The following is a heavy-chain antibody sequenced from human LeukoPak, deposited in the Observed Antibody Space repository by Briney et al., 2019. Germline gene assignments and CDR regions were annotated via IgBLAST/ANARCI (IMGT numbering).Heavy chain of an antibody. CDR2: IHPNSGGT. D-gene: IGHD3-22*01. J-gene: IGHJ4*02. CDR1: GYTFTRYY. Sequence: VASVKVSCKASGYTFTRYYMHWVRLAPGQGLEWMGWIHPNSGGTNYAQKFQGRVTTTRDTSISTAYMELSGLRSDDTAVYYCARDPSYYYACRSLSYYFEYWGQGTLVTVSS. CDR3: ARDPSYYYACRSLSYYFEY. V-gene: IGHV1-2*02.